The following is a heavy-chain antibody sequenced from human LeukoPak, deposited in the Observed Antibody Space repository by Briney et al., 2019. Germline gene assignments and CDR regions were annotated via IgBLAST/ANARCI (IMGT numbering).Heavy chain of an antibody. D-gene: IGHD2-15*01. CDR3: AMVPDNWFDP. Sequence: SETLSLTCTVSGYSISSGYYWSWIRQPPGKGLEWIGYIYTSGSTNYNPSLKSRVTISVDTSKNQFSLKLSSVTAADTAVYYCAMVPDNWFDPWGQGTLVTVSS. CDR1: GYSISSGYY. CDR2: IYTSGST. V-gene: IGHV4-4*09. J-gene: IGHJ5*02.